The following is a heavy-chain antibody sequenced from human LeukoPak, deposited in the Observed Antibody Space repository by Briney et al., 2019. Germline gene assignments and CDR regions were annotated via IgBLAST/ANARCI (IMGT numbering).Heavy chain of an antibody. D-gene: IGHD2-8*01. Sequence: SETLSLTCTVSSGSISSGSYYWSWIRQPAGKGLEWVGRTHTSGTTNYNPSLEGRVPVSVGPPKNQFSSTLISATAPEPGVSFRGRDRGGGVFDSWGQGILVTVSS. J-gene: IGHJ4*02. V-gene: IGHV4-61*02. CDR2: THTSGTT. CDR1: SGSISSGSYY. CDR3: GRDRGGGVFDS.